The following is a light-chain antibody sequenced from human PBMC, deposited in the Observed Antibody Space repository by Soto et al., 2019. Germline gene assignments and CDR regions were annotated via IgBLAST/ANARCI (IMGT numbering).Light chain of an antibody. J-gene: IGKJ1*01. Sequence: EIVLTRSPATLPLSPGERATLSCRASQSVSSYLAWYQQKPGQAPRLLIYDASNRATGIPAGFSGSGSGTDFTLTISSLEPEDFAVYYCQQRSNWPPWTFGQGTKVDIK. CDR1: QSVSSY. CDR2: DAS. V-gene: IGKV3-11*01. CDR3: QQRSNWPPWT.